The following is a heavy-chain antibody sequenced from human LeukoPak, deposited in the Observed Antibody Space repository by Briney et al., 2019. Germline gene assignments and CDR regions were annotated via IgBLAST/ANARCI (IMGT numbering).Heavy chain of an antibody. J-gene: IGHJ5*02. Sequence: SETLSLTCTVSGGSISSYYWSWIRQPPGKGLEWIGYIYYSGSTNYNPSLKSRVTISVDTSKNQFSPKLSSVTAADTAVYYCASCLPGEGIDPWGQGTLVTVSS. CDR2: IYYSGST. V-gene: IGHV4-59*08. D-gene: IGHD3-16*01. CDR3: ASCLPGEGIDP. CDR1: GGSISSYY.